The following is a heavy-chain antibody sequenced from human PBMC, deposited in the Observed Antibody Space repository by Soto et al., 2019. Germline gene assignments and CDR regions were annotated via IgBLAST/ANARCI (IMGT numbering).Heavy chain of an antibody. V-gene: IGHV4-39*01. Sequence: SETLSLTCTVSGGSISSSSYYWGWIRQPPGKGLEWIGNVYYSGSTYDNPSLKSRVTISVDTSKNQFSLGLSSVTAADTAMYYCASALYCSGGSCSFDPWGQGTLVPVS. CDR1: GGSISSSSYY. CDR3: ASALYCSGGSCSFDP. J-gene: IGHJ5*02. D-gene: IGHD2-15*01. CDR2: VYYSGST.